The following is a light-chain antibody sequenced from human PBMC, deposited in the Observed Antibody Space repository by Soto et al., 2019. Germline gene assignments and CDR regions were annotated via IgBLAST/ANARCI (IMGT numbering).Light chain of an antibody. CDR1: NSDIGNYNI. CDR2: EVT. J-gene: IGLJ1*01. CDR3: CSYAGSNVFV. Sequence: QSVRTQPGSVCWSPGQSITIACTGSNSDIGNYNIVSWYQQHPDKAPQLIIYEVTKRPSGVSNRFSGSKSGNTASLTISGLQAEDEGDYHCCSYAGSNVFVLGTGTKV. V-gene: IGLV2-23*02.